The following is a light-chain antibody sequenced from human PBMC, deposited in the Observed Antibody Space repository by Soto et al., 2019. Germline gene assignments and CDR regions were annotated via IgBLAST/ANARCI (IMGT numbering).Light chain of an antibody. Sequence: PGATSSVSCRASPSVSNSLAWYQHKPGQAPRLLIYDASNRATGVPTRFSGSGSGTDFTLTISSLEPEDFAVYYWQPRNTWPPVTFCGGTKVAIK. CDR1: PSVSNS. J-gene: IGKJ4*01. CDR3: QPRNTWPPVT. CDR2: DAS. V-gene: IGKV3-11*01.